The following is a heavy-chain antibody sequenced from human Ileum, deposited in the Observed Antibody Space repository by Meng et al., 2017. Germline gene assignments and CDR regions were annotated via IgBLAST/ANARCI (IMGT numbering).Heavy chain of an antibody. CDR3: SRTSYYDNSGYYPG. CDR1: GGSFGGYY. J-gene: IGHJ4*02. V-gene: IGHV4-34*01. Sequence: GQLRRWGAGLLKPSASLSPTCPVYGGSFGGYYWSWILQPQGKGLEWIGEINHSGSTNYDPSLKSRVTISVDTSKNQFSLKLSSVTAADTAVYYCSRTSYYDNSGYYPGWGQGTLVTVSS. CDR2: INHSGST. D-gene: IGHD3-22*01.